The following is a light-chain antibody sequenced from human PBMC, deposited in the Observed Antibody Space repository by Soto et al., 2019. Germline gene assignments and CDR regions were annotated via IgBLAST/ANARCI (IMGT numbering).Light chain of an antibody. CDR3: QQYNDWPRT. V-gene: IGKV3-15*01. CDR2: GAS. CDR1: QSFSNN. Sequence: EIVMTQSPATLSVSPGERATLSCRASQSFSNNLAWFQHKPGQAPRLLIYGASTRATGIPDRFSGSGSGTEFTLTISSPQSEDFAVYYCQQYNDWPRTFGQGTKVES. J-gene: IGKJ1*01.